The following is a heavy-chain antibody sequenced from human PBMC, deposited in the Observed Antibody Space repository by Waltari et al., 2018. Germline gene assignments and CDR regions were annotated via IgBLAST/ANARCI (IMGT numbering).Heavy chain of an antibody. CDR2: SIPILRTA. Sequence: QVQLVQSGAEVKKPGSSVKVSCKASGRTFSSYAISWVRQAPGQGLEWMGGSIPILRTANSGQKCQGIVTITADESTSTAYMELSSLRSEDTAVYYCARGYSSSWYSYYYYRDVWGKGTTVTVSS. V-gene: IGHV1-69*12. D-gene: IGHD6-13*01. J-gene: IGHJ6*03. CDR1: GRTFSSYA. CDR3: ARGYSSSWYSYYYYRDV.